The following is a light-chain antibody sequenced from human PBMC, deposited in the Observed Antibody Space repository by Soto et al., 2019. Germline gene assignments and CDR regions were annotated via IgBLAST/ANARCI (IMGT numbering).Light chain of an antibody. CDR3: QQHYSYPYT. Sequence: AIRMTQSPSSFSASTGDRVTITCRASQGISSYLAWYQQKPGQAPKLLIYAASTLQSGVPSRFSGSGSGTDFTLTISCLQSEDFATYYCQQHYSYPYTFGQGTKLEIK. CDR1: QGISSY. CDR2: AAS. V-gene: IGKV1-8*01. J-gene: IGKJ2*01.